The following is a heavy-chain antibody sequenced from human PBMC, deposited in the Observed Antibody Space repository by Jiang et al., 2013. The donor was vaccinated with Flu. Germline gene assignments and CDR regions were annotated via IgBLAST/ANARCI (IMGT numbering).Heavy chain of an antibody. V-gene: IGHV6-1*01. CDR3: ARLRNNWNFAYYYMDV. CDR2: TYYRSKWYN. D-gene: IGHD1-7*01. J-gene: IGHJ6*03. CDR1: GDSVSRNSAA. Sequence: CAISGDSVSRNSAAWNWIRQSPSRGLEWLGRTYYRSKWYNDYAVSVKSRITINPDTSKNQFSLQLNSVTPEDTAVYYCARLRNNWNFAYYYMDVWGKGTTVTVSS.